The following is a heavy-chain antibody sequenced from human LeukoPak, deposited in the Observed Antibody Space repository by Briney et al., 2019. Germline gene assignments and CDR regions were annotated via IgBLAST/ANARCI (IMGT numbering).Heavy chain of an antibody. D-gene: IGHD3-10*01. Sequence: PGGSPRLSCAASGFTFSSYSMNWVRQAPGKGLEWVSSISSSSSYIYYADSVKGRFTISRDNAKNSLYLQMNSLRAEDTAVYYCARNKYYYGSGSTPYYFDYWGQGTLVTVSS. CDR3: ARNKYYYGSGSTPYYFDY. J-gene: IGHJ4*02. CDR1: GFTFSSYS. CDR2: ISSSSSYI. V-gene: IGHV3-21*01.